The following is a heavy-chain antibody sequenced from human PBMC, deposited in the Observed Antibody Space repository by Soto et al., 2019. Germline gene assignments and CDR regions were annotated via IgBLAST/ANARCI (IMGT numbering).Heavy chain of an antibody. D-gene: IGHD2-2*01. J-gene: IGHJ4*02. CDR1: GFTFSSYA. CDR2: ISYDGNRL. CDR3: AKARCSTTNCYVPDY. Sequence: GGSLRLSCVASGFTFSSYAIHWVRQAPGKGLEWVAVISYDGNRLDYVDSVKGRFTISRDNPKSTLYLQMNSLRAEDTAMYYCAKARCSTTNCYVPDYWGQGTLVTVSS. V-gene: IGHV3-30*18.